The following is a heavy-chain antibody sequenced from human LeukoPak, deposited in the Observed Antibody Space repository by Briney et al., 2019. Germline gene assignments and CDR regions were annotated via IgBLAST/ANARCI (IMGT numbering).Heavy chain of an antibody. CDR3: ARDRGFGGPTLFGY. CDR1: GGSISTYY. V-gene: IGHV4-59*01. Sequence: SETLSLTCTVSGGSISTYYWSWIRQPPGKGLECIGYIYYSDNTNYNPSLKGRVTISVDTSKNQFSLKLTSVTAADTAVYYCARDRGFGGPTLFGYGGKETLVTVSS. J-gene: IGHJ4*02. CDR2: IYYSDNT. D-gene: IGHD1-26*01.